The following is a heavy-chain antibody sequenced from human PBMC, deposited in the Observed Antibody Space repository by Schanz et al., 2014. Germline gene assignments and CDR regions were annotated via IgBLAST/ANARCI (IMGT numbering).Heavy chain of an antibody. CDR2: IRNNGDST. J-gene: IGHJ4*02. D-gene: IGHD2-15*01. Sequence: VQLLESGGGLVQPGGSLRLSCSASGFTFSTFAMHWVRQAPGKGLEYISAIRNNGDSTYYADSVKGRFTISRDSSKNTLFLQMNSLRTEDTAVYSCARLAPYCRSGTCSRAFDFWGQGTLVTVSS. V-gene: IGHV3-64*04. CDR1: GFTFSTFA. CDR3: ARLAPYCRSGTCSRAFDF.